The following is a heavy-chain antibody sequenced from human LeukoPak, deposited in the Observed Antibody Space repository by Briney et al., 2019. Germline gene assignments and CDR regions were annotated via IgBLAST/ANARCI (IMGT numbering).Heavy chain of an antibody. CDR3: ARYSGSYSDAFDI. CDR2: IYYSGST. Sequence: SETLSLTCTVSGGSISSSSYYWGWIRQPPGKGLEWIGSIYYSGSTYYNPSLKSRVTISVDTSKNQFSLKLSSVTAADTAVYYCARYSGSYSDAFDIWGQGTMVTVSS. V-gene: IGHV4-39*01. D-gene: IGHD1-26*01. J-gene: IGHJ3*02. CDR1: GGSISSSSYY.